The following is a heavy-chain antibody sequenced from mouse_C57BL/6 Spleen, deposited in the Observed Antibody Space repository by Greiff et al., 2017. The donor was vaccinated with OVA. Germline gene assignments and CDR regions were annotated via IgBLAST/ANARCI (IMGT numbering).Heavy chain of an antibody. CDR2: IDPSDSET. Sequence: QVQLQQPGAELVRPGSSVKLPCKASGYTFTSYWMHWVKQRPIQGLEWIGNIDPSDSETHYNQKFKDKATLTVDKSSSTAYMQLSSLTSEDSAVYYCARLYDGYGYWGQGTTLTVSS. J-gene: IGHJ2*01. CDR1: GYTFTSYW. V-gene: IGHV1-52*01. CDR3: ARLYDGYGY. D-gene: IGHD2-3*01.